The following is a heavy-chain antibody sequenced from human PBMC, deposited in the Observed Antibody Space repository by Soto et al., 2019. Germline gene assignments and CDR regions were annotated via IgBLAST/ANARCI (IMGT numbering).Heavy chain of an antibody. J-gene: IGHJ6*02. Sequence: QVQLQESGPGLVKPSQTLSLTCTVSGGSISSGGYYWSWIRQHPGKGLEWIGYIYYSGSTYYNPSLKSRVTLSVDTSKIQFSLKLSSVTAADTAVYYCARKYGSGSFYGMDVWGQGTTVTVSS. D-gene: IGHD3-10*01. CDR1: GGSISSGGYY. V-gene: IGHV4-31*03. CDR3: ARKYGSGSFYGMDV. CDR2: IYYSGST.